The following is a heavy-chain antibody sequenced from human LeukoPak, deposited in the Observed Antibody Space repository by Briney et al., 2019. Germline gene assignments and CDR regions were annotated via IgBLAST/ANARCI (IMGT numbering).Heavy chain of an antibody. CDR3: ARASFYGSGTYYQRVDY. CDR2: IKQDGSEK. CDR1: GGSISSSNW. Sequence: PSGTLSLTCAVSGGSISSSNWWSWVRQAPGKGLEWVANIKQDGSEKNSVDSVKGRFTISRDNAKNSLYLQMNSLGAEDTAVYYCARASFYGSGTYYQRVDYWGQGTLVTVSS. J-gene: IGHJ4*02. V-gene: IGHV3-7*01. D-gene: IGHD3-10*01.